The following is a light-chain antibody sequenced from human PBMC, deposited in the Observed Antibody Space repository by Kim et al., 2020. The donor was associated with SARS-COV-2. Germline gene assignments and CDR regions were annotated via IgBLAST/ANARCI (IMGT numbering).Light chain of an antibody. CDR1: QSISNW. J-gene: IGKJ2*01. Sequence: DIQMTQSPSTLSASVGDRVTITCRASQSISNWLAWYQQKPGKAPKFLIYKASNLESGVPSRFSGSGSGTEFTLTISSLQPDDFATYYCQQYDSDSYTFGQGTKLEIK. CDR2: KAS. CDR3: QQYDSDSYT. V-gene: IGKV1-5*03.